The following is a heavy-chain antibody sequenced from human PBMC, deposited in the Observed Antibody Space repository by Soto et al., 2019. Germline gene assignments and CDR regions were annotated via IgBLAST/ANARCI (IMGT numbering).Heavy chain of an antibody. J-gene: IGHJ6*03. CDR2: IYYSGST. D-gene: IGHD4-17*01. CDR3: ARHIGDNYGDRTRYYYYYMDV. Sequence: SETLSLTCTVSGGSISSSSDYWCWIRQPPGKGLEWIGSIYYSGSTYYNPSLKSRVTISVDTSRNQFSLKLSSVTAADTAVYYCARHIGDNYGDRTRYYYYYMDVWGKGTTVTVSS. V-gene: IGHV4-39*01. CDR1: GGSISSSSDY.